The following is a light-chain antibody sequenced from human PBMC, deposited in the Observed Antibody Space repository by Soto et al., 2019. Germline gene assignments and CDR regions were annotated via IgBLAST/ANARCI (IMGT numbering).Light chain of an antibody. CDR3: CSYADSSTWV. J-gene: IGLJ2*01. V-gene: IGLV2-23*01. Sequence: QSALTQPASVSGSPGQSITISCTGTSSDVGIYNLVSWYQQYPGTAPKLGIYEDTKRPSGVSNRFSGSKSGNTASLTISGLQAEDEADYYCCSYADSSTWVFGGGTKLTVL. CDR1: SSDVGIYNL. CDR2: EDT.